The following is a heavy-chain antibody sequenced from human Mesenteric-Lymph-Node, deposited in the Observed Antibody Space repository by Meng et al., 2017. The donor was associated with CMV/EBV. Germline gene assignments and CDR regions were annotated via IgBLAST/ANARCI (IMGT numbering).Heavy chain of an antibody. Sequence: GESLKISCAASGFTFSNYYMSWVRQAPGKGLEWVVSIKEDGSDKYYVDSVKGRLIISRDNAKNSLYLQMNSLGPEDTSLYYCARDRGYSGYYLQNGMDVWGQGTTVTVSS. D-gene: IGHD5-12*01. CDR3: ARDRGYSGYYLQNGMDV. J-gene: IGHJ6*02. CDR1: GFTFSNYY. CDR2: IKEDGSDK. V-gene: IGHV3-7*01.